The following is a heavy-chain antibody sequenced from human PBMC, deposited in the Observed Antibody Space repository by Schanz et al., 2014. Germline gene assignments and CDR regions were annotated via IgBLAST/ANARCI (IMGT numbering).Heavy chain of an antibody. D-gene: IGHD2-15*01. CDR1: GFTFSTYA. CDR2: MYINSGST. Sequence: LVESGGGLVQPGGSLRLSCATSGFTFSTYAMSWVRQAPGKGLEWISSMYINSGSTQYADSVKGRFTISRDNSKNTLYLQMSSLRTEDTAVYFCAGGRAVVTPLDFWGQGTLVTVSS. V-gene: IGHV3-23*04. J-gene: IGHJ4*02. CDR3: AGGRAVVTPLDF.